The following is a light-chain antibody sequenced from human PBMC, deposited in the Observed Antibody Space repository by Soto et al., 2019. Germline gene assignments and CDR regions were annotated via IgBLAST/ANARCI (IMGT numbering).Light chain of an antibody. CDR2: GAS. CDR1: QSVSSSY. V-gene: IGKV3-20*01. Sequence: EIVLTQSPGTLSLSPGERATLSCRASQSVSSSYLAWYQQKPGQAPRLLIYGASSRATGIPDRFSGSGSGTDFTLTISRLEPEDLAVYYCHQYDSSPLPCGGGTKVEIK. CDR3: HQYDSSPLP. J-gene: IGKJ4*01.